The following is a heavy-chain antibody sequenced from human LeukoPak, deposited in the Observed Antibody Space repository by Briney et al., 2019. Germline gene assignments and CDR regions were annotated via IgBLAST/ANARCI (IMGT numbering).Heavy chain of an antibody. V-gene: IGHV4-61*08. CDR2: IYYSGST. Sequence: SETLSLTCTVSGGSISSGGYYWSWIRQHPGKGLEWIGYIYYSGSTNYNPSLKSRVTISVDTSKNQFSLKLSSVTAADTAVYYCARHIGQSRDGYNSPYYFDYWGQGTLVTVSS. CDR1: GGSISSGGYY. CDR3: ARHIGQSRDGYNSPYYFDY. J-gene: IGHJ4*02. D-gene: IGHD5-24*01.